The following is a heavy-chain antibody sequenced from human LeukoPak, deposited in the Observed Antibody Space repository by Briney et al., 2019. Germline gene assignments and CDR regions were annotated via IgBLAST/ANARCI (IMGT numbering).Heavy chain of an antibody. V-gene: IGHV4-30-4*01. D-gene: IGHD6-13*01. CDR3: ASDPGIAAAGEGAFDI. J-gene: IGHJ3*02. CDR1: GGSISSYY. CDR2: IYYSGST. Sequence: NPSETLSLTCTVSGGSISSYYWSWIRQPPGKGLEWIGYIYYSGSTYYNPSLKSRVTISVDTSKIQFSLKLSSVTAADTAVYYCASDPGIAAAGEGAFDIWGQGTMVTVSS.